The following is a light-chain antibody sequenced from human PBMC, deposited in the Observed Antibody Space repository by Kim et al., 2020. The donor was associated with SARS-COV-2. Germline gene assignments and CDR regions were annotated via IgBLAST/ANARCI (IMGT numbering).Light chain of an antibody. CDR2: DDD. CDR1: NPNIGSNI. V-gene: IGLV1-44*01. CDR3: VAWDDTLNGWA. J-gene: IGLJ3*02. Sequence: GQRVNISCSESNPNIGSNIVHWRHQPPGAAPKSLIYDDDQRPSGVPDRFSGSKSGTSASLAISGLQSEDEADYYCVAWDDTLNGWAFGGGTQLTVL.